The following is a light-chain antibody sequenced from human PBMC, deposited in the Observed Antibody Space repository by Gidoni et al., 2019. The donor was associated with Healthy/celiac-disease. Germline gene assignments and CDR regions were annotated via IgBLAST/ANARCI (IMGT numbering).Light chain of an antibody. J-gene: IGKJ1*01. V-gene: IGKV1-39*01. Sequence: DIQMTQSPSSLSASVGDRVTITCRASQSISSYLNWYQQKPGKAPNLLIYAAFSLQSGVPSRFSGSGSWTDFTLTISSLQPEDFATYYCQQSYSTPWTFGQGTKVEIK. CDR1: QSISSY. CDR2: AAF. CDR3: QQSYSTPWT.